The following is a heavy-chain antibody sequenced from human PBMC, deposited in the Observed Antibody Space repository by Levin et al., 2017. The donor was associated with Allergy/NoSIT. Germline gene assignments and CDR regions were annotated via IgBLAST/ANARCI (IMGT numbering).Heavy chain of an antibody. CDR1: GGSISSSSYY. CDR2: IYYSGST. Sequence: GSLRLSCTVSGGSISSSSYYWGWIRQPPGTGLEWIGSIYYSGSTYYNPSLKSRVTISVDTSKNQFSLKLSSVTAADTAVYYCANGSPYYFDYWGQGTLVTVSS. J-gene: IGHJ4*02. V-gene: IGHV4-39*01. CDR3: ANGSPYYFDY.